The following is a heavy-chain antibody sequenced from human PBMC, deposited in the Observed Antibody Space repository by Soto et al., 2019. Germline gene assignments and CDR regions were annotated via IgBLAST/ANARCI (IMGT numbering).Heavy chain of an antibody. CDR1: GGSFSGYY. J-gene: IGHJ6*02. Sequence: PSETLSLTCAVYGGSFSGYYWSWIRQPPGKGLEWIGEINHSGSTNYNPSLKSRVTISVGTSKNQFSLKLSSVTAADTAVYYCARGLFATVATKRYYYYGMDVWGQGTTVTVSS. V-gene: IGHV4-34*01. CDR3: ARGLFATVATKRYYYYGMDV. D-gene: IGHD4-17*01. CDR2: INHSGST.